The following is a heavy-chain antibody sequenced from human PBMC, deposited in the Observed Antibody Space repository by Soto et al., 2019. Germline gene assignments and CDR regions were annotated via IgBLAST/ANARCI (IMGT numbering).Heavy chain of an antibody. D-gene: IGHD3-10*01. Sequence: ASVKVSCKASGYTFSSNAIHWVRQAPGQELEWMGWINGGNGYATYSQNFQDRVTLTRDASASTTYMELSSLRSEDTAIFYCARATYTSGGSPTFAMDVWGQGTTVTVSS. V-gene: IGHV1-3*01. CDR1: GYTFSSNA. CDR2: INGGNGYA. J-gene: IGHJ6*02. CDR3: ARATYTSGGSPTFAMDV.